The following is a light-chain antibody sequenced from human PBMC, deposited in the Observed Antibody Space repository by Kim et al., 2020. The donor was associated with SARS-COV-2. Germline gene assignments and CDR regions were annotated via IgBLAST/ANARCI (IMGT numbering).Light chain of an antibody. CDR3: QTWGTGIRM. V-gene: IGLV4-69*01. CDR1: SGHSSYA. J-gene: IGLJ3*02. CDR2: LNSDGSH. Sequence: QPVLTQSPSASASLGTSVKLTCTLSSGHSSYAIAWHQQQPEKGPRYLMKLNSDGSHSKGDGIPDRFSGSSSGAERYLTISSLRSEDEADYYCQTWGTGIRMFGGGTQLTVL.